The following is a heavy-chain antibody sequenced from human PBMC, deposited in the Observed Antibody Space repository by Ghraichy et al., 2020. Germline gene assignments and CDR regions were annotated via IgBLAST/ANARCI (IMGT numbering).Heavy chain of an antibody. D-gene: IGHD6-19*01. V-gene: IGHV3-11*01. J-gene: IGHJ5*02. CDR3: ARNIAGEQWLVTRWFDP. CDR2: ISSSGSTI. CDR1: GFTFSDYY. Sequence: GESLNISCAASGFTFSDYYMSWIRQAPGKGLEWVSYISSSGSTIYYADSVKGRFTISRDNAKNSLYLQMNSLRAEDTAVYYCARNIAGEQWLVTRWFDPWGQGTLVTVSS.